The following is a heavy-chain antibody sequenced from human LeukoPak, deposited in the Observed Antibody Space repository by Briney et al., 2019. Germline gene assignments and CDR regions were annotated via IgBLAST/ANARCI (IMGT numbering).Heavy chain of an antibody. Sequence: GRSLRLSCAASGFTFSSYGLHWVRQAPGKGLEWVAVISYDGSNKYYADSVKGRFTISRDNSKNTLYLQMNSLRAEDTAVYYCAKDLYSSGFDYWGQGTLVTVSS. CDR3: AKDLYSSGFDY. J-gene: IGHJ4*02. V-gene: IGHV3-30*18. D-gene: IGHD6-19*01. CDR1: GFTFSSYG. CDR2: ISYDGSNK.